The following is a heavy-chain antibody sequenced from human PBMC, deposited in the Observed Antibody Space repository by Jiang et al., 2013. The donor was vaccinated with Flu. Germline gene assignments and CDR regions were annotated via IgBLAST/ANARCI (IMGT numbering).Heavy chain of an antibody. CDR3: AKPLYHDYHGSGSLFDP. Sequence: SCAASGFTFSSYAMSWVRQAPGKGLEWVSAISGSGGSTYYADSVKGRFTISRDNSKNTLYLQMNSLRAEDTAVYYCAKPLYHDYHGSGSLFDPWGQGTPVTVSS. D-gene: IGHD3-10*01. J-gene: IGHJ5*02. CDR2: ISGSGGST. CDR1: GFTFSSYA. V-gene: IGHV3-23*01.